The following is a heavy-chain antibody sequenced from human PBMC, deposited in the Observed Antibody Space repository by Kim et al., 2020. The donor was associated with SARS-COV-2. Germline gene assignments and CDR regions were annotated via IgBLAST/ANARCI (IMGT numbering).Heavy chain of an antibody. Sequence: GGSLRLSCAASGFTFSSYSMNWVRQAPGKGLEWVSYISSSSTTYYADSVKGRFTISRDNAKNSLYLQMNSLRDEDTAVYYCARELQRLGIFVGMDVWGQG. V-gene: IGHV3-48*02. CDR2: ISSSSTT. CDR1: GFTFSSYS. D-gene: IGHD6-25*01. CDR3: ARELQRLGIFVGMDV. J-gene: IGHJ6*02.